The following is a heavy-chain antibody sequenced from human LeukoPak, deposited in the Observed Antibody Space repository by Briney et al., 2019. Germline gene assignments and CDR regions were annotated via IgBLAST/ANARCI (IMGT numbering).Heavy chain of an antibody. CDR3: ARGSGTLDAFDI. J-gene: IGHJ3*02. CDR1: GGSISSYY. V-gene: IGHV4-4*07. Sequence: SETLSLTCTVSGGSISSYYWSWIRQPAGKGLEWIRRIYTSGSITYNPSLKSRVAISVDMSKNHFSLRLTSVTAADTALYYCARGSGTLDAFDICGRGTMVTVSS. CDR2: IYTSGSI. D-gene: IGHD1-1*01.